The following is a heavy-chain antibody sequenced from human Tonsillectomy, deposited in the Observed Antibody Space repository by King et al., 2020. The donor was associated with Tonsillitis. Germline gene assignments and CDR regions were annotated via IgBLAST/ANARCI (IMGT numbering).Heavy chain of an antibody. Sequence: QLVQSGAEVKKPGASVKVSCKASGYTFTSYGISWVRQAPGQGREWMGWISAYNGNTNYAQKLQGRVTTTTDPSTRTAYMELRSLRSDDTAVYYCARDYDDFWSGSGGWFDPWGQGTLVTVSS. CDR2: ISAYNGNT. D-gene: IGHD3-3*01. V-gene: IGHV1-18*01. CDR1: GYTFTSYG. CDR3: ARDYDDFWSGSGGWFDP. J-gene: IGHJ5*02.